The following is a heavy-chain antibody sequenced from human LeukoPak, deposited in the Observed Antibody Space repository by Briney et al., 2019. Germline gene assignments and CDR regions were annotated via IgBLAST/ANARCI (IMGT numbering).Heavy chain of an antibody. V-gene: IGHV1-8*01. J-gene: IGHJ6*03. Sequence: ASVTVSCMASGYTFTSYDINWVRHAAGQGLEWMGWMNPNSGNKGYAHEFQGRVSFTRNTSISTAYMELSSLRSEDTAVYYCARIGCSSTSCRVTSHYYYMDVWGKGTTVTVSS. CDR1: GYTFTSYD. D-gene: IGHD2-2*01. CDR2: MNPNSGNK. CDR3: ARIGCSSTSCRVTSHYYYMDV.